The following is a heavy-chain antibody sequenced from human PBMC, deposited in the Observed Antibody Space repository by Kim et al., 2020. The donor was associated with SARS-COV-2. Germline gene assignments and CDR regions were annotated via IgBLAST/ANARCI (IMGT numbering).Heavy chain of an antibody. CDR1: GYTFTGYF. V-gene: IGHV1-2*06. CDR2: INPNSGGT. CDR3: ARGNSFSGWYLDY. J-gene: IGHJ4*02. Sequence: ASVKVSCKASGYTFTGYFVHWVRQAPGQGLEWVGRINPNSGGTDYAQKFQGRVTMTRDTSISTAYMEVSRLTSDDTAVYYCARGNSFSGWYLDYWGQGTPVAVSS. D-gene: IGHD6-19*01.